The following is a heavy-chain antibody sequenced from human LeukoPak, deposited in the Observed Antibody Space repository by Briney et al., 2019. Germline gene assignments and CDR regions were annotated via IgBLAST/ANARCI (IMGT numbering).Heavy chain of an antibody. D-gene: IGHD4-17*01. CDR3: AIMTTVTTSGAFDI. CDR2: ISSSSSYI. Sequence: GGSLRLSCAASGFTFSSYSMNWVRQAPGKGLEWVSSISSSSSYIYYAESVKGRFTISRDNAKNSLYLQMNSLRAEDTAVYYCAIMTTVTTSGAFDIWGQGTMVTVSS. J-gene: IGHJ3*02. V-gene: IGHV3-21*01. CDR1: GFTFSSYS.